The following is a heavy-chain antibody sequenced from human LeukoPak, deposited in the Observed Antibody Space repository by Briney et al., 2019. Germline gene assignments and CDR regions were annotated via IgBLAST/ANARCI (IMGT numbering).Heavy chain of an antibody. J-gene: IGHJ4*02. Sequence: PSETLSLTCTVSGGSIIGSTSYWGWIRQPPGKGLDWIGIINYSGSTYYNPSLRSRVTISVDTSKNQFSLKLNSVTASDTAVYYCARGYDYWGQGTLVTVS. D-gene: IGHD3-22*01. V-gene: IGHV4-39*01. CDR2: INYSGST. CDR3: ARGYDY. CDR1: GGSIIGSTSY.